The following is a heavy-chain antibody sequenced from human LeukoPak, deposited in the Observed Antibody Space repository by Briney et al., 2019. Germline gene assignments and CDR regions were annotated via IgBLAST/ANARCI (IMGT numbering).Heavy chain of an antibody. V-gene: IGHV3-23*01. J-gene: IGHJ4*02. CDR1: GFSFSSFA. CDR3: AKSRADYYGSGSYVGEFDY. D-gene: IGHD3-10*01. CDR2: ISGSGGST. Sequence: QPGGSLRLSCAASGFSFSSFAMSWVRQAPGKGLEWVSGISGSGGSTYYADSVKGRFTISRDNSKNTLYLQMNSLRAEDTAVYYCAKSRADYYGSGSYVGEFDYWGQGALVTVSS.